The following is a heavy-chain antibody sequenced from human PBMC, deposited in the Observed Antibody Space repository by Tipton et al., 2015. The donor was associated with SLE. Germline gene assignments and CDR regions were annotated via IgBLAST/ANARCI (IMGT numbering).Heavy chain of an antibody. CDR2: INHSGST. CDR1: GGSISSSSYY. Sequence: TLSLTCTVSGGSISSSSYYWSWIRQPPGKGLEWIGEINHSGSTNYNPSLKSRVTISVDTSKNQFSLKLSSVTAADTAVYYCARRGDWRWFDPWGQGTLVTVSS. CDR3: ARRGDWRWFDP. J-gene: IGHJ5*02. D-gene: IGHD3-10*01. V-gene: IGHV4-39*07.